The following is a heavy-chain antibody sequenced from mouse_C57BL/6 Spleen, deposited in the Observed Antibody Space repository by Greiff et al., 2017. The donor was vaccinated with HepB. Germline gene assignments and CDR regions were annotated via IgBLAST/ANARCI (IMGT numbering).Heavy chain of an antibody. Sequence: QVQLQQSGAELVMPGASVKLSCKASGYTFTSYWMHWVKQRPGQGLEWIGEIDPSDSYTNYNQKFKGKSTLTVDKSSSTAYMQLSSLTSEDSAVYYCARQLRLRYFDYWGQGTTLTVSS. V-gene: IGHV1-69*01. D-gene: IGHD3-2*02. CDR1: GYTFTSYW. CDR3: ARQLRLRYFDY. J-gene: IGHJ2*01. CDR2: IDPSDSYT.